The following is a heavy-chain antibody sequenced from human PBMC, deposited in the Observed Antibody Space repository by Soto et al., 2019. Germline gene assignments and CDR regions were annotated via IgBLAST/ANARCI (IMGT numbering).Heavy chain of an antibody. Sequence: SETLSLTCTVFGGSISSGDYYWSWIRQPPGKGLEWIGFIYYSGSTYYNPSLKSRLTISVDTSKNQFSLMLRSVTAADTAVYYCTRGDQFGMDVWGQGATVTVSS. CDR1: GGSISSGDYY. CDR3: TRGDQFGMDV. V-gene: IGHV4-30-4*01. CDR2: IYYSGST. J-gene: IGHJ6*02.